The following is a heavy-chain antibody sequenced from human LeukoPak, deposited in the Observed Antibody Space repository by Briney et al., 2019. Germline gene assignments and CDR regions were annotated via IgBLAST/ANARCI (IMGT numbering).Heavy chain of an antibody. D-gene: IGHD1-26*01. CDR3: SREMGSPADY. Sequence: TGGSLRLSCAASGFTFSSYDMNWVRQAPGKGLEWVSYISSSGSTICYADSVKGRFTISRDNAKNSLYLQMNSLRAEDTAVYYCSREMGSPADYSGQRTLVTVSS. J-gene: IGHJ4*02. CDR2: ISSSGSTI. CDR1: GFTFSSYD. V-gene: IGHV3-48*03.